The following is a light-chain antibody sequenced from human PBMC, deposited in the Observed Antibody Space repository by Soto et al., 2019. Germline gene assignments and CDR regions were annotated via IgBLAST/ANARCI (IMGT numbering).Light chain of an antibody. J-gene: IGKJ1*01. Sequence: EIQRAQSPSSLSASVGDRVSITWRASQSISSYLNWYQQKPGKAPKLLIYAASSLQSGVPARFSGSGSGTEFTLTISSLQSEDFAVYYCQQYNNWPPWTFGQGTKVDIK. CDR2: AAS. CDR3: QQYNNWPPWT. V-gene: IGKV1-39*01. CDR1: QSISSY.